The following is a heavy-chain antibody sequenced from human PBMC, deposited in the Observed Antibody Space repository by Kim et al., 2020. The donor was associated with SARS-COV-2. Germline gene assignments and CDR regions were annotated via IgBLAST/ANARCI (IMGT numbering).Heavy chain of an antibody. CDR3: AKGSDYGSGSPGYYFDC. V-gene: IGHV3-9*02. CDR1: GFTSDDYA. Sequence: GGSLRLSCAASGFTSDDYALHWVRQAPGKGLEWVSGISWNSAGIGYADSVKGRFTISRDNAKNSLYLQMNSLRAEDTALYYCAKGSDYGSGSPGYYFDCWGQGTLVTVSS. CDR2: ISWNSAGI. J-gene: IGHJ4*02. D-gene: IGHD3-10*01.